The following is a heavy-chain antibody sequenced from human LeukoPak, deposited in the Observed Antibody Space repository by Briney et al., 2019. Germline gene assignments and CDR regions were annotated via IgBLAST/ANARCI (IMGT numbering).Heavy chain of an antibody. CDR1: GLAFGTYA. J-gene: IGHJ4*02. D-gene: IGHD3-10*01. Sequence: GGSVRLSCAGSGLAFGTYAMSWVRQAPGMGLEWVSSISADGQVTYYADSVEGRFTACRDNSKSTLYLQLNSLRAEDTATYYCARDPYNTILYRLAHWGQGTLVTVSS. V-gene: IGHV3-23*01. CDR2: ISADGQVT. CDR3: ARDPYNTILYRLAH.